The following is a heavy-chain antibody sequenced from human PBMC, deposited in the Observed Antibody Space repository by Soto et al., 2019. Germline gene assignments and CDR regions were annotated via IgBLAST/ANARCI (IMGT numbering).Heavy chain of an antibody. CDR3: AKGVRDGTGSLGMDV. D-gene: IGHD6-13*01. Sequence: GGSLRLSCAASGFTFSSYAMSWVRQAPGKGLEWVSAISGSGGSTYYADSVKGRFTISRDNSKNTLYLQMNSLRAEDTAVYYCAKGVRDGTGSLGMDVWGQGTTVTVSS. J-gene: IGHJ6*02. V-gene: IGHV3-23*01. CDR1: GFTFSSYA. CDR2: ISGSGGST.